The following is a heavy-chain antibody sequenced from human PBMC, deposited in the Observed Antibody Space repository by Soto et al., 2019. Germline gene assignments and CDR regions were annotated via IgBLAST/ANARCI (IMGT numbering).Heavy chain of an antibody. CDR3: ARVLPTVDP. J-gene: IGHJ5*02. CDR2: ISDHNGNT. D-gene: IGHD2-15*01. CDR1: GYTFSSYG. Sequence: QVPLVQSGAEVKKPGASVKVSCKHSGYTFSSYGISWVRQAPGQGLDWMGWISDHNGNTNYARKLQDIVTMTTDTSTSTAYMELRSLTSDDTAVYYSARVLPTVDPWGQGPL. V-gene: IGHV1-18*01.